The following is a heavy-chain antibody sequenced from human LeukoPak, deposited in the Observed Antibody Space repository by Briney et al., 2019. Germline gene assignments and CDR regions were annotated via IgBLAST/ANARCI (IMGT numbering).Heavy chain of an antibody. D-gene: IGHD6-13*01. CDR3: ARARADSSSWYYYYYMDV. Sequence: PSETLSLTCTVSGGSISSYYWSWIRQPPGKGLEWIGYIYYSGSINYNPSLKSRVTISVDTSKNQFSLKLSSVTAADTAVYYCARARADSSSWYYYYYMDVWGKGTTVTVSS. CDR2: IYYSGSI. V-gene: IGHV4-59*01. CDR1: GGSISSYY. J-gene: IGHJ6*03.